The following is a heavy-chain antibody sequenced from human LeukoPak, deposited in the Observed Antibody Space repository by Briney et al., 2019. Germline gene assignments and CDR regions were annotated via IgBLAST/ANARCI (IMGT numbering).Heavy chain of an antibody. Sequence: GESLKISCKGSGYSFPIYWIAWVRQMPGKGLEWMGIIYPGDSDTRYSPSFQGQITISADKSISTAYLQWSSLKASDTAVYYCARRSTYGSGTNYLFDYWGQGTLVTASS. CDR3: ARRSTYGSGTNYLFDY. CDR2: IYPGDSDT. V-gene: IGHV5-51*01. CDR1: GYSFPIYW. D-gene: IGHD3-10*01. J-gene: IGHJ4*02.